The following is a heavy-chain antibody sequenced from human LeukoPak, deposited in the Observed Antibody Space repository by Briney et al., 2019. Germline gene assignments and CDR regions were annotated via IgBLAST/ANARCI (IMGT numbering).Heavy chain of an antibody. D-gene: IGHD5-24*01. CDR2: IYPGDSDT. CDR1: GYSFTSYW. V-gene: IGHV5-51*01. CDR3: ARQIRRDGYNNLDY. Sequence: GESLKISCKGSGYSFTSYWIGWVRQMPGKGLEWMGIIYPGDSDTRYSPSFQGQVTISADKSISSAYLQCSSLKASDTAMYYCARQIRRDGYNNLDYWGQGTLVTVSS. J-gene: IGHJ4*02.